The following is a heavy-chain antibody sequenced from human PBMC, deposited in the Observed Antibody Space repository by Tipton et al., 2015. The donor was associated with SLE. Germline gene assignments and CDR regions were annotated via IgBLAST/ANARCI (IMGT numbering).Heavy chain of an antibody. Sequence: TLSLTCSVSGGSISYYYWTWIRQPPGRGLEWIGSIYYSGSTYYNPSLKSRVTISVDTSKNQFSLKLSSVTAADTAVYYCARGDSSPGDYWGQGTLVTVSS. J-gene: IGHJ4*02. D-gene: IGHD6-13*01. CDR2: IYYSGST. CDR1: GGSISYYY. V-gene: IGHV4-59*04. CDR3: ARGDSSPGDY.